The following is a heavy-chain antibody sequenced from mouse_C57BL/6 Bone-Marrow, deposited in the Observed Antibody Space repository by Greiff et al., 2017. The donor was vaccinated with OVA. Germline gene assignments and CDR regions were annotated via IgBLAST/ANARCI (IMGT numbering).Heavy chain of an antibody. V-gene: IGHV1-42*01. Sequence: EVQLQQSGPELVKPGASVKISCKASGYSFTGYYMNWVKQSPEKSLEWIGEINPSTGGTTYNQKFKAKATLTVDKSSSTAYMQLKSLTSEDSAVYYCARGGGFSWYFDVWGTGTTVTVSS. CDR3: ARGGGFSWYFDV. CDR2: INPSTGGT. J-gene: IGHJ1*03. CDR1: GYSFTGYY.